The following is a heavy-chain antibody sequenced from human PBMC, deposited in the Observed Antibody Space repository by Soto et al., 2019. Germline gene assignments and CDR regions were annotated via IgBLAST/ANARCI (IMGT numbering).Heavy chain of an antibody. J-gene: IGHJ6*03. D-gene: IGHD2-2*02. CDR2: IYPGDSDT. V-gene: IGHV5-51*01. Sequence: GESLQISFKGSGYSFTSYCIGWVRQMPGKGLEWMGIIYPGDSDTRYSPSFQGQVTISADKSISTAYLQWSSLKASDTAMYYCARLPGCSSTSCYSYYYYYMDVWGKGTTVTVSS. CDR1: GYSFTSYC. CDR3: ARLPGCSSTSCYSYYYYYMDV.